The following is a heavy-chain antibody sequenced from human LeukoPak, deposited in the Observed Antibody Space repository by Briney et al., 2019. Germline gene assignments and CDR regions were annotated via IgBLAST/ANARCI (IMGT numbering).Heavy chain of an antibody. V-gene: IGHV4-4*02. D-gene: IGHD2-15*01. Sequence: PSETLSLTCAVSGGSTSSSNWWSWVRQPPGRGLEWIGEIYHSGSTNYNPSLKSRVTISVDTSKNQFSLKLSSVTAADTAVYYCARDLDSGGTPHWGQGTLVTVSS. CDR3: ARDLDSGGTPH. J-gene: IGHJ4*02. CDR1: GGSTSSSNW. CDR2: IYHSGST.